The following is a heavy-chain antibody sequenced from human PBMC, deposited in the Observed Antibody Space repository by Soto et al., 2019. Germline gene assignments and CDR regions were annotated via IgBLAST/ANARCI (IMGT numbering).Heavy chain of an antibody. CDR2: IWFDGSNK. CDR1: GFTFISYG. J-gene: IGHJ4*02. CDR3: ATTGPY. V-gene: IGHV3-33*01. Sequence: PGGALRLSSAASGFTFISYGMHWVRQAPGKGLEWVAVIWFDGSNKFYADSVKGRFTISRDNSKNTVSLQMNSLRDEDSAAYYCATTGPYWGQGT.